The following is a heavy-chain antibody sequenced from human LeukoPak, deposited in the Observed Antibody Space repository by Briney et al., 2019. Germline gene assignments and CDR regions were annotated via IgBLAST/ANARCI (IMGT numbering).Heavy chain of an antibody. V-gene: IGHV4-34*01. CDR1: GGSFSGYY. J-gene: IGHJ4*02. D-gene: IGHD6-13*01. CDR3: ARHADRGQLGNFDY. CDR2: INHSGST. Sequence: SETLSLTCAVYGGSFSGYYWSWIRQPPGKGLEWIGEINHSGSTNYNPSLNSRVTISVDTSKNQFSLKLSSVTAADTAVYYCARHADRGQLGNFDYWGQGTLVTVSS.